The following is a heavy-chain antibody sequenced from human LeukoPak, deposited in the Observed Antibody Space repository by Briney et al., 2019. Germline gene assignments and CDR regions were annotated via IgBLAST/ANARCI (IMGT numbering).Heavy chain of an antibody. Sequence: GASVKVSCKASGYTFTGYYMHWVRQAPGQGLEWMGWINPNSGGTNYAQKFQGRVTMTRDTSISTAYMELSRLRSDDTAVYYCARGYSGYDYAYYFDYWGQGTLVTVSS. D-gene: IGHD5-12*01. V-gene: IGHV1-2*02. CDR1: GYTFTGYY. CDR2: INPNSGGT. CDR3: ARGYSGYDYAYYFDY. J-gene: IGHJ4*02.